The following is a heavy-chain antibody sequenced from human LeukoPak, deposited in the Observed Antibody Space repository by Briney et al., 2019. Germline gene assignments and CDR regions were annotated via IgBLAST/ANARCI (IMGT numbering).Heavy chain of an antibody. V-gene: IGHV3-23*01. J-gene: IGHJ4*02. CDR1: GFTFSTYA. CDR2: ISGSDDGT. CDR3: AKSPVSSCRGSFCYPFDY. D-gene: IGHD2-15*01. Sequence: LPGGSLRLSCAASGFTFSTYAMSWVRQIPGKGLEWVSAISGSDDGTYYADSVKGRFTISRDNSRNTLYLQMNTLRAEDTAVYFCAKSPVSSCRGSFCYPFDYWGQGNLVTVSS.